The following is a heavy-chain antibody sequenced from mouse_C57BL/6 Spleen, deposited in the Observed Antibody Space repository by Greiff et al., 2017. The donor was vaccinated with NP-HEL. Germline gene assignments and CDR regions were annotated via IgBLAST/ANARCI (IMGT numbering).Heavy chain of an antibody. V-gene: IGHV1-62-2*01. Sequence: QVQLQQSGAELVKPGASVKLSCKASGYTFTEYTIHWVKQRSGQGLEWIGWFYPGSGSIKYNEKFKDKATLTADKSSSTVYMELSRLTSEDSAVYFCARHEDDYYGSSYSAMDYWGQGTSVTVSS. CDR2: FYPGSGSI. CDR3: ARHEDDYYGSSYSAMDY. CDR1: GYTFTEYT. D-gene: IGHD1-1*01. J-gene: IGHJ4*01.